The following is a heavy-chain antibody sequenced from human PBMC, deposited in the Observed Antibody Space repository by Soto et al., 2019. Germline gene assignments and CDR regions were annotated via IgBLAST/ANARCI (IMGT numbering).Heavy chain of an antibody. CDR1: GSTFTSYG. D-gene: IGHD3-3*01. CDR3: ARDRADFWSGYYLYYGMDV. J-gene: IGHJ6*02. V-gene: IGHV1-18*01. Sequence: ASVTGSCTASGSTFTSYGISWVRQAPGQGLEWMGWISAYNGNTNYAQKLQGRVTMTTDTSTSTAYMELRSLRSDDTAVYYCARDRADFWSGYYLYYGMDVWGQGTTVTV. CDR2: ISAYNGNT.